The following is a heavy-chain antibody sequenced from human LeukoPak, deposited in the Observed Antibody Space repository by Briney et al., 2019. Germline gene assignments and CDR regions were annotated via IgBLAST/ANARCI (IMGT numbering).Heavy chain of an antibody. CDR3: ATVTTMVRGVIIEDYYFDY. D-gene: IGHD3-10*01. CDR2: INPNSGGT. V-gene: IGHV1-2*02. CDR1: GYTFTGYY. J-gene: IGHJ4*02. Sequence: ASVKVSCKASGYTFTGYYMHWVRQAPGQGLEWMGWINPNSGGTNYAQKFQGRVTMTEDTSTDTAYMELSSLRSEDTAVYYCATVTTMVRGVIIEDYYFDYWGQGTLVTVSS.